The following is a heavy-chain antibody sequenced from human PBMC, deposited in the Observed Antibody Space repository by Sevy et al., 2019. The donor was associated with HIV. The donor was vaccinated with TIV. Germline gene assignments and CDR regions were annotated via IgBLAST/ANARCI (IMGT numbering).Heavy chain of an antibody. D-gene: IGHD3-22*01. Sequence: GGSLRLSCAASGFTFSSYAMHWVRQAPGKGLEWVAVISYDGSNKYYADSVKGRFTISRDNSKNTLYLQMNSLRAEDTAVYYWARGGYYDSSFDYWGQGTLVTVSS. CDR1: GFTFSSYA. V-gene: IGHV3-30-3*01. CDR3: ARGGYYDSSFDY. J-gene: IGHJ4*02. CDR2: ISYDGSNK.